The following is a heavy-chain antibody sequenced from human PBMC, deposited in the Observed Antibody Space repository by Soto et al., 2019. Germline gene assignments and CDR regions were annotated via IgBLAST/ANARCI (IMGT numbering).Heavy chain of an antibody. D-gene: IGHD4-4*01. Sequence: QVQLVESGGGVVQPGRSLRLSCAASGFTFSSYAMHWVRQVPGKGLEWVAVISYDGSNKYYADSVKGRFTISRDNSKNTLYRQMNSRRAEDTAVYYCARPLWRDDYNWGDFDLWGRGTLVTVSS. J-gene: IGHJ2*01. CDR3: ARPLWRDDYNWGDFDL. CDR1: GFTFSSYA. CDR2: ISYDGSNK. V-gene: IGHV3-30-3*01.